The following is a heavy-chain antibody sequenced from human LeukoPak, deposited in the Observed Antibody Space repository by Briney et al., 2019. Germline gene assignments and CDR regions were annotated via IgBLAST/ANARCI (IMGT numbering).Heavy chain of an antibody. V-gene: IGHV3-48*01. Sequence: GGSLRLSCAASGFTFSSYSMNWVRQAPGKGLEWVSYISSSSSTIYYADSVKGRFTISRDNAENSLYLQMNSLRAEDTAVYYCARDTASYYYYYMDVWGKGTTVTVSS. CDR3: ARDTASYYYYYMDV. J-gene: IGHJ6*03. CDR2: ISSSSSTI. D-gene: IGHD5-18*01. CDR1: GFTFSSYS.